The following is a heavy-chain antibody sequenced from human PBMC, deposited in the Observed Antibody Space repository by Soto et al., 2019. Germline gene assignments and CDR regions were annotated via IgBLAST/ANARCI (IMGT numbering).Heavy chain of an antibody. CDR1: GGSISSGAYY. J-gene: IGHJ4*02. V-gene: IGHV4-31*03. D-gene: IGHD2-2*03. Sequence: SGTLSLTCTVSGGSISSGAYYWSWIRQHPGKGLEWIGHIYYSGTTYYNPSLRGRVTISADTSKNQFSLKLSSLTAADTAVYYCARVIGLDYFDYWGQGTLVTVSS. CDR3: ARVIGLDYFDY. CDR2: IYYSGTT.